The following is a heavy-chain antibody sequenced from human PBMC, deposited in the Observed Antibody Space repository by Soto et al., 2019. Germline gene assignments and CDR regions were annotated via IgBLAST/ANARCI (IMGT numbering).Heavy chain of an antibody. CDR2: ISDGGST. CDR1: GASIYTYY. CDR3: ARDAGGPYDH. J-gene: IGHJ4*01. V-gene: IGHV4-59*01. Sequence: PSETLSLTCNVSGASIYTYYWNWIRQSPGKGLEWIGYISDGGSTNYNPSLESRVTISLDTSKKQVSLKLSSVTAADTAVYYCARDAGGPYDHWGPGSLVTVSS. D-gene: IGHD2-15*01.